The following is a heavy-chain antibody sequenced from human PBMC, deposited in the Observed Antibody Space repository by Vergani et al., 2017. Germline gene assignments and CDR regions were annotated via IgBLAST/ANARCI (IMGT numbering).Heavy chain of an antibody. Sequence: QVQLVQSGAEVKKPGSSVKVSCKASGGTFSSYAISWVRQAPGQGLEWMGGIIPIFGTANYAQKFQGRVTITADESTSTAYMELSSLRSEDTAVYYCARDDSSGDYGSSSAFDIWGQGTMVTVSS. CDR3: ARDDSSGDYGSSSAFDI. CDR1: GGTFSSYA. CDR2: IIPIFGTA. D-gene: IGHD3-22*01. J-gene: IGHJ3*02. V-gene: IGHV1-69*01.